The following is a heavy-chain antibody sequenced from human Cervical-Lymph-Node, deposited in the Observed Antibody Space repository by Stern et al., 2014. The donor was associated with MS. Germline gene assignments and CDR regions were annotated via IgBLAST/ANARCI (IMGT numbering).Heavy chain of an antibody. Sequence: QVQLVESGPGLVKPSETLSLTCTVSGGSISSYQWSWIRQPPGKGLEWIGYIYDSGSTNYNPSLTSRVTFSVDKSTNPLSLKLTSVTAADTAVYYCARSRLNSRGWYGFDYWGQGTLVTVSS. D-gene: IGHD6-19*01. CDR1: GGSISSYQ. V-gene: IGHV4-4*08. CDR2: IYDSGST. CDR3: ARSRLNSRGWYGFDY. J-gene: IGHJ4*02.